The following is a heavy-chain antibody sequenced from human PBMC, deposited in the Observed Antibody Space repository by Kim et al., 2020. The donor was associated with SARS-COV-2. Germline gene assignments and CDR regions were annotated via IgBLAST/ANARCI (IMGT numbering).Heavy chain of an antibody. V-gene: IGHV3-15*01. Sequence: GGSLRLSCAASGFTFTYTWMTWVRQAPGKGLEWVGRIKNEAQGATTDYAAPVKGRFTISRDDSKNTLYLQMNSLKIEDTAEYYCTTDATPTLSNYFDYWGQGTLVTVSS. CDR2: IKNEAQGATT. CDR1: GFTFTYTW. CDR3: TTDATPTLSNYFDY. J-gene: IGHJ4*02. D-gene: IGHD2-15*01.